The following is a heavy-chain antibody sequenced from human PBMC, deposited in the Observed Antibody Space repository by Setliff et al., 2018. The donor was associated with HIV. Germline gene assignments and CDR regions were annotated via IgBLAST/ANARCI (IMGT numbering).Heavy chain of an antibody. Sequence: GGSLRLSCAASGFTFSTYAMGWVRQAPGKGLEWVSTVGAVGAPTHYAESVKGRFTISKDNSRDTLYLQMSSLREEDTAVYYCAKVFDYGIDGFDIWGQGTLVTVSS. CDR3: AKVFDYGIDGFDI. J-gene: IGHJ3*02. CDR2: VGAVGAPT. V-gene: IGHV3-23*01. D-gene: IGHD4-17*01. CDR1: GFTFSTYA.